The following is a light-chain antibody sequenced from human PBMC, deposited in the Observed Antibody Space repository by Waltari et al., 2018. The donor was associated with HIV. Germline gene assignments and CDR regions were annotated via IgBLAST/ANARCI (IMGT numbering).Light chain of an antibody. CDR1: SLRSYY. CDR2: GKN. J-gene: IGLJ2*01. Sequence: SSELTQDPAVSVALGQTVRITCQGDSLRSYYASWYQQKQGQAPVIVIYGKNNRPAGIPDRFSGSISVNTASLTITGAHAEDEANYYCNSRGSSGNHVVFGGGTKLTVL. CDR3: NSRGSSGNHVV. V-gene: IGLV3-19*01.